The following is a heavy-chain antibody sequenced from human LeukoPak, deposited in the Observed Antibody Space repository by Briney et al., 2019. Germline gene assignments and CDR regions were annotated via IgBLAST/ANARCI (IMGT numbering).Heavy chain of an antibody. V-gene: IGHV4-38-2*02. CDR2: VHNSGST. Sequence: TSETLSLTCTVSGYSISSGYYWGWIRQPPGRGLEWIGYVHNSGSTTYNPSLKSRGTIVLDTSRNQFSLRLSSVTAADTAVYYCTQGAGWLIDYWGQGILVSVSS. D-gene: IGHD3-16*01. CDR1: GYSISSGYY. J-gene: IGHJ4*02. CDR3: TQGAGWLIDY.